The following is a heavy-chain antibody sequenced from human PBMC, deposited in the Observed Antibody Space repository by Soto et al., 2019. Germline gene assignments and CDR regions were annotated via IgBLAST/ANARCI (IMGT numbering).Heavy chain of an antibody. CDR3: AKDGVVATIPHYYYYMDV. Sequence: EVQLVESGGGLVQPVRSLRLSCAASGFTFDDYAMHWVRQAPGKGLEWVSGISWNSGSIGYADSVKGRFTISRDNAKNSLYLQMNSLRAEDTALYYCAKDGVVATIPHYYYYMDVWGKGTTVTVSS. V-gene: IGHV3-9*01. J-gene: IGHJ6*03. D-gene: IGHD5-12*01. CDR1: GFTFDDYA. CDR2: ISWNSGSI.